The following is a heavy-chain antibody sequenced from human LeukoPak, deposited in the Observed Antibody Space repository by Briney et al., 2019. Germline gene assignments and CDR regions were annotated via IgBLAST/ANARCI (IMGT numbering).Heavy chain of an antibody. CDR3: ARARNYCESTSCYNHFDD. J-gene: IGHJ4*02. CDR1: VGSFNTHG. V-gene: IGHV1-69*06. D-gene: IGHD2-2*02. CDR2: IIPILSTT. Sequence: SLRVSSTASVGSFNTHGISWVRQAPGQGLEWMGRIIPILSTTTYAQNFQGRVTITADKSTSTAYMEVSSLRSEDTAVYYCARARNYCESTSCYNHFDDWGQGTLVTVSS.